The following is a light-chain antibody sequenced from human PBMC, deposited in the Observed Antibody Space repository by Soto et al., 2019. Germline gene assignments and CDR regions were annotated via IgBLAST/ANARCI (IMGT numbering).Light chain of an antibody. CDR2: GAS. CDR1: QSVSSNY. CDR3: QQTYSSPWT. V-gene: IGKV3-20*01. J-gene: IGKJ1*01. Sequence: EIVLTQSPGTLSLSPGERSTLSCGASQSVSSNYLTWFQQKPGQAPRLLIYGASSMATGIPDRFSGSGSETDFTLTISSLQPEDFATYYCQQTYSSPWTFGQGTKVDIK.